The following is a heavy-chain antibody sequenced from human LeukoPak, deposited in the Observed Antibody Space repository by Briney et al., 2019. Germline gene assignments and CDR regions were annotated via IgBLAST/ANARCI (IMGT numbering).Heavy chain of an antibody. CDR1: GGSISGYY. J-gene: IGHJ4*02. CDR3: ARVSPHPWIRATADLDY. V-gene: IGHV4-59*12. CDR2: IYYIGST. D-gene: IGHD6-13*01. Sequence: PSETLSLTCTVSGGSISGYYWSWLRQPPGKGLEWMGYIYYIGSTNYNPSLKSRVSMSVDRSTNQFFLKVRSVTAADTAMYYCARVSPHPWIRATADLDYWGQGALVTVSS.